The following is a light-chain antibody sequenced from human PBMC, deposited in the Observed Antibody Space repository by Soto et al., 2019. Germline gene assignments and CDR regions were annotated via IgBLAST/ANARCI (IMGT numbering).Light chain of an antibody. V-gene: IGKV1-39*01. J-gene: IGKJ1*01. Sequence: DIQVTQSPPSLSASVGDRVTITCRASQSIGNYLNWYQHKTGKPPQLLIYSASTLQIGVPSRFSGSVSGTDFTLTITTLQPDDFASYYCQTNYILPWTFVQGTKVETK. CDR1: QSIGNY. CDR2: SAS. CDR3: QTNYILPWT.